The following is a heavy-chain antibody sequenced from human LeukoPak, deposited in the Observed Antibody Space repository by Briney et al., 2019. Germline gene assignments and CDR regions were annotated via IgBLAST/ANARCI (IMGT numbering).Heavy chain of an antibody. V-gene: IGHV4-34*01. CDR1: GGSFSGYY. CDR3: ARGRTVKD. CDR2: INHSGST. D-gene: IGHD1-1*01. J-gene: IGHJ4*02. Sequence: SSETLSLTCAVYGGSFSGYYWSWIRQPPGKGLEWIGEINHSGSTNYNPSLKSRVTISVDTSKNQFSLKLSSVTAADTAVYYCARGRTVKDWGQGTLVTVSS.